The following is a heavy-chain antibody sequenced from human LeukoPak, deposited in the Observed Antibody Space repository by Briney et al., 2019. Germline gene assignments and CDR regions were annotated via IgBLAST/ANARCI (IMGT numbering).Heavy chain of an antibody. D-gene: IGHD6-13*01. CDR3: ARGLAAAGPYYYYGMDV. Sequence: SETLSLTCTVLGGSISSYYWSWIRQPAGKGLEWIGRIYTSGSTNYNPSLKSRVTMSVDTSKNQFSLKLSSVTAADTAVYYCARGLAAAGPYYYYGMDVWGQGTTVTVSS. V-gene: IGHV4-4*07. CDR2: IYTSGST. J-gene: IGHJ6*02. CDR1: GGSISSYY.